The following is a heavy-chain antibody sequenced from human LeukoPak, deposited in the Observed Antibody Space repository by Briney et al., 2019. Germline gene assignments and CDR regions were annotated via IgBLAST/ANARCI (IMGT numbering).Heavy chain of an antibody. D-gene: IGHD2-15*01. J-gene: IGHJ4*02. CDR1: GGSISSSSYY. V-gene: IGHV4-39*07. Sequence: SETLSLTCTVSGGSISSSSYYWGWIRQPPGKGLEWIGSIYYSGSTYYNPSLKSRVTISVDTSKNQFSLKLSSVTAADTAVYYCARDDILAAQYFDYWGQGTLVTVSS. CDR3: ARDDILAAQYFDY. CDR2: IYYSGST.